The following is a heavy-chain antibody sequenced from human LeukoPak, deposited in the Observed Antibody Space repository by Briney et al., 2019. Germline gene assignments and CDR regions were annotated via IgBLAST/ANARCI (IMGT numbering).Heavy chain of an antibody. J-gene: IGHJ4*02. V-gene: IGHV5-10-1*01. Sequence: GESLKISCKDSGYSFTSYWISWVRQMPGKGLEWMGRIDPSDSYTNYSPSFQGHVTISADKSISTSYLQWSSLKASDTAMYYCARYTTGDFDYWGQGTLVTVSS. CDR2: IDPSDSYT. CDR1: GYSFTSYW. D-gene: IGHD1-1*01. CDR3: ARYTTGDFDY.